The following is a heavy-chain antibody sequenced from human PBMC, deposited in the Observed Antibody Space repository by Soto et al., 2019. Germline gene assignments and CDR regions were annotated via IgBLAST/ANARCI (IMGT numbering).Heavy chain of an antibody. CDR1: GFTFSSYA. J-gene: IGHJ4*02. CDR2: ISGSGGST. V-gene: IGHV3-23*01. Sequence: GGSLRLSCAASGFTFSSYAMSWVRQAPGKGLEWVSAISGSGGSTYYADSVKGRFTISRDNSKNTLYLQMNSLRAEDTAVYYCAKAYKGRDGYNYAAFGFDYWGQGTLVTVSS. CDR3: AKAYKGRDGYNYAAFGFDY. D-gene: IGHD5-12*01.